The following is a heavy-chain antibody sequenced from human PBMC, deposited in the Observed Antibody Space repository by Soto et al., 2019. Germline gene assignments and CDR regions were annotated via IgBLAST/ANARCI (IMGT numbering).Heavy chain of an antibody. CDR1: GYSFTSYW. CDR3: ARQGSRGGYYYYGMDV. CDR2: FDPSDSYT. J-gene: IGHJ6*02. D-gene: IGHD1-26*01. Sequence: GESLKISCKGSGYSFTSYWISWVRQMPGKGLEWMGRFDPSDSYTNYSPSFQGHVTISADKSISTAYLQWSSLKASDTAMYYCARQGSRGGYYYYGMDVWGQGTTVTVSS. V-gene: IGHV5-10-1*01.